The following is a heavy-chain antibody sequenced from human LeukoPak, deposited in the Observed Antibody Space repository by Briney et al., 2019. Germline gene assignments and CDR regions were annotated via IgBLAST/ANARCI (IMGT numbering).Heavy chain of an antibody. D-gene: IGHD5-18*01. CDR1: GFTFISYW. J-gene: IGHJ4*02. Sequence: GGSLRLSCAASGFTFISYWMHWVRHAPGKGLVWVSRINGYGSSTDFADSVKGRFTISRDNSKNTLYLQMNSLRAEDTAAYYCARDAPGNTALDYWGQGTLVTVSS. V-gene: IGHV3-74*01. CDR3: ARDAPGNTALDY. CDR2: INGYGSST.